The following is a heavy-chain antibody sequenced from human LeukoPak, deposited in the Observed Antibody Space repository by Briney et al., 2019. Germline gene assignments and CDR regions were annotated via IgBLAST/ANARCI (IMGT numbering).Heavy chain of an antibody. Sequence: GGSLRLSCAASGFTFSSYAMSWVRQAPGKGLEWVSAISGSGGSTYYADSVKGRFTISRDNSKNTLYLQMNSLRAEDTAVYYCAKGTTRPRITMIVVAPFDYWGQGTLVTASS. V-gene: IGHV3-23*01. CDR2: ISGSGGST. D-gene: IGHD3-22*01. CDR1: GFTFSSYA. CDR3: AKGTTRPRITMIVVAPFDY. J-gene: IGHJ4*02.